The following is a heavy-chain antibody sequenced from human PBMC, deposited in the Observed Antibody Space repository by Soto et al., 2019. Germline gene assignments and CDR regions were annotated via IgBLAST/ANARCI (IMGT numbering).Heavy chain of an antibody. D-gene: IGHD2-15*01. J-gene: IGHJ6*02. CDR3: SGCSGGACHKNYGMDV. V-gene: IGHV3-21*06. Sequence: EVHLVESGGGLVKPGGSLRLSCAVSGFTFSSCTMNWVRQAPGKGLEWVSSISPSSGQIYYADSVKGRFTISRDNAKNSLFLQMNSLRGADTAVYYCSGCSGGACHKNYGMDVWGQGTTVTVSS. CDR2: ISPSSGQI. CDR1: GFTFSSCT.